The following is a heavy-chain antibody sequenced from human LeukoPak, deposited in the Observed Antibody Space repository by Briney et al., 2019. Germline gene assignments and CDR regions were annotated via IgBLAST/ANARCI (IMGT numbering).Heavy chain of an antibody. J-gene: IGHJ4*02. CDR2: IYYSGST. V-gene: IGHV4-39*02. CDR3: ARDSSDFYRVSDY. CDR1: GGSISSSSYY. D-gene: IGHD6-19*01. Sequence: SETLSLTCTVSGGSISSSSYYWGWIRQPPGKGLEWIGSIYYSGSTYYNPSLKSRVTISVDTSKNQFSLKLSSVTAADTAVYYCARDSSDFYRVSDYWGQGTLVTVSS.